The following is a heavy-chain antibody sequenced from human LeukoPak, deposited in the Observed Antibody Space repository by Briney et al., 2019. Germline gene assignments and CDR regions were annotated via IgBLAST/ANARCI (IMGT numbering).Heavy chain of an antibody. D-gene: IGHD5-24*01. CDR3: AKDLSGGYNY. CDR1: GFTFSSCL. J-gene: IGHJ4*02. V-gene: IGHV3-23*01. CDR2: ITGIGGTT. Sequence: GSLRLSCAASGFTFSSCLMSWVRQAPGKGLEWVSGITGIGGTTYYADSVKGRFTISRDNSKNTLYLQMNSLRAEDTAVYYCAKDLSGGYNYWGQGTLVTVSS.